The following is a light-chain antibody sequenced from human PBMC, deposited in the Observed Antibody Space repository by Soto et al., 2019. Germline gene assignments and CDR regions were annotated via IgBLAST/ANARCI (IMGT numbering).Light chain of an antibody. V-gene: IGKV1-27*01. CDR2: AAA. CDR3: QRYCNAPFT. J-gene: IGKJ4*01. CDR1: QGIKNY. Sequence: DIQVTQHPSSLSASVGDRVTITCRASQGIKNYLAWYQQKPGEPPKLLIYAAATLESGIPPRFSGSGAGTDYTLTSNNQQPGDFATYYCQRYCNAPFTFGGGTKGEIK.